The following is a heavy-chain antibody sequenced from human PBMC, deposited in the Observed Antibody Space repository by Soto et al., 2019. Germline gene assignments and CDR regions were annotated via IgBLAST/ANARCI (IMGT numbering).Heavy chain of an antibody. CDR1: GGSISSYY. CDR3: ARWLRHYYFDY. J-gene: IGHJ4*02. D-gene: IGHD5-12*01. CDR2: IYYSGST. Sequence: PSETLSLTCTVSGGSISSYYWSWIRQPPGKGLEWIGYIYYSGSTNYNPSLKSRVTISVDTSKNQFSLKLSSVTAADTAVYYCARWLRHYYFDYWGQGTLVTVSS. V-gene: IGHV4-59*01.